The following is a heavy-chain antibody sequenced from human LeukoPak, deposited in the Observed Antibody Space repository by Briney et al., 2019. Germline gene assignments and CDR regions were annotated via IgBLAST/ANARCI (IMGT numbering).Heavy chain of an antibody. D-gene: IGHD3-16*01. Sequence: PGGSLRLSCAVSGFTFSTYSMTWVRQAPGQGLEWVANIKYDGSEEYYADSVKGRFTISRDNAKNSLSLQMNYVRAGDTAIYYCAYTNHLTYWGRGTLVTVSS. CDR1: GFTFSTYS. J-gene: IGHJ4*02. CDR2: IKYDGSEE. CDR3: AYTNHLTY. V-gene: IGHV3-7*01.